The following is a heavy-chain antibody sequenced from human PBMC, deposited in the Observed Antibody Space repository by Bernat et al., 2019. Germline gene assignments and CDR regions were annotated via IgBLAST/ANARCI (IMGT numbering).Heavy chain of an antibody. V-gene: IGHV3-53*02. CDR3: ARAALGDTAMAHYYYYTDV. Sequence: EVQLVETGGGLIQPGGSLRRSCAASGFTVSSNYMSWVRQAPGKGLEWGSVIYSGGSTYYADSVTGRFTISRDNSKNTLYLQMTSLRAEDTAVYYCARAALGDTAMAHYYYYTDVWGKGTTVTVSS. J-gene: IGHJ6*03. D-gene: IGHD5-18*01. CDR2: IYSGGST. CDR1: GFTVSSNY.